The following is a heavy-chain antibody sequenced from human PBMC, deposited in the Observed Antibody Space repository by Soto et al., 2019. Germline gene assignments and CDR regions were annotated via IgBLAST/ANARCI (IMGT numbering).Heavy chain of an antibody. D-gene: IGHD3-10*01. CDR2: IKSKTDGGPT. CDR3: TTAVTMVRGARAYYYYYGMDV. J-gene: IGHJ6*02. V-gene: IGHV3-15*01. CDR1: GFTFSNAW. Sequence: GGSLRLSCAASGFTFSNAWMSWVRQAPGKGLEWVGRIKSKTDGGPTDYAAPVKGRFTISRDDSKNTLYLQMNSLKTEDTAVYYCTTAVTMVRGARAYYYYYGMDVWGQGTTVTVSS.